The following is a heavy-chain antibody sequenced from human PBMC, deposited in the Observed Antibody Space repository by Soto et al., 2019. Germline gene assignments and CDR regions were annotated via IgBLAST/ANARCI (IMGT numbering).Heavy chain of an antibody. CDR3: ARPPAYGDYYFDY. Sequence: PSETLSLTCTVSGGSISSSSYYWGWIRQPPGKGLEWIGSIYYSGSTYYNPSLKSRVTISVDTSKNQFSLKLSSVTAADTAVYYCARPPAYGDYYFDYWGQGTLVTVSS. D-gene: IGHD4-17*01. V-gene: IGHV4-39*01. CDR2: IYYSGST. J-gene: IGHJ4*02. CDR1: GGSISSSSYY.